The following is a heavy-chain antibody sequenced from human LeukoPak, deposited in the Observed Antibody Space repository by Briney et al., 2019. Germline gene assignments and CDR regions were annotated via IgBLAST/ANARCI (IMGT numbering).Heavy chain of an antibody. V-gene: IGHV3-33*06. Sequence: SCKASGYTFTSYGMHWVRQAPGKGLEWVAVISFDGSNKYYADSVKGQFTISRDNSKNTLYLQMNSLRAEDTAVYYCAKDRIGYAGFSANWFDPWGQGTLVTVSS. CDR2: ISFDGSNK. CDR3: AKDRIGYAGFSANWFDP. D-gene: IGHD2-8*01. CDR1: GYTFTSYG. J-gene: IGHJ5*02.